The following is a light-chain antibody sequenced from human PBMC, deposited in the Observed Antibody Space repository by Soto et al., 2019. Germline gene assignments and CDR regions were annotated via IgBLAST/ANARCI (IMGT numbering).Light chain of an antibody. Sequence: QLVLTQSPSASASMGDSVKLTCTLSSGHSNYAIAWHQQQPEKGPRYLMKLNSDGSHSKGDGIPDRFSGSSSGAERYLTISSLQSEDQADYYCQTWGTGIQVFGTGTKLTVL. CDR3: QTWGTGIQV. V-gene: IGLV4-69*01. J-gene: IGLJ1*01. CDR2: LNSDGSH. CDR1: SGHSNYA.